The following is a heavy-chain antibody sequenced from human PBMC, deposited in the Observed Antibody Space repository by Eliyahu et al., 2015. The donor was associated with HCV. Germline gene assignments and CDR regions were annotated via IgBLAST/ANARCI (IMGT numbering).Heavy chain of an antibody. CDR3: AIDISEEGRGEIDY. V-gene: IGHV3-15*01. CDR2: IKSQTSGGTA. D-gene: IGHD2-21*01. CDR1: GFSFKYAW. Sequence: EVQLLESGGGLVESGGSLRLSCTASGFSFKYAWMNWVRQAPGRGLEWVARIKSQTSGGTADYAAPVRGRFAISRDDSKSTHYLQMNSLKSEDTAVYWCAIDISEEGRGEIDYWGQGTLVTVSS. J-gene: IGHJ4*02.